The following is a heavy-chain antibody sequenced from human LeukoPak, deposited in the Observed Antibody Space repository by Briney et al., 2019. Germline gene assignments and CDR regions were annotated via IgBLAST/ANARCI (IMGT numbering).Heavy chain of an antibody. D-gene: IGHD1-26*01. CDR1: GFTFSSYA. Sequence: GGSLRLSCAASGFTFSSYAMTWVRQAPGKGLEWVSAISGSGGSTYYADSVKGRFTISRDNSKNTLYLQMNSLRAEDTAVYYCAKAPGRGGGRWFFDHRGQGNLVTVSS. J-gene: IGHJ4*02. CDR3: AKAPGRGGGRWFFDH. CDR2: ISGSGGST. V-gene: IGHV3-23*01.